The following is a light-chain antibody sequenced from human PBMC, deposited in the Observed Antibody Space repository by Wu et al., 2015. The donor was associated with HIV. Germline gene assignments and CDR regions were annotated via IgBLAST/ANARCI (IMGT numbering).Light chain of an antibody. CDR3: QQYHIFWT. J-gene: IGKJ1*01. CDR2: KTS. V-gene: IGKV1-5*03. Sequence: DIQMTQSPSSLPASLGDRVTITCRASQNIYNWLAWYQQKPGKAPKVLISKTSTLESGVPSRFSGSGSGTEYTLTISNLQPDDFATYHCQQYHIFWTFGQGTKVEMK. CDR1: QNIYNW.